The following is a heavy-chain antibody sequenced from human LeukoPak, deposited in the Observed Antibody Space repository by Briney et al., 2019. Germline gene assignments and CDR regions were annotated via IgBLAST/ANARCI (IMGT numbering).Heavy chain of an antibody. V-gene: IGHV3-23*01. J-gene: IGHJ6*02. D-gene: IGHD6-13*01. CDR1: GFTFSSYA. CDR2: ISGSGGST. CDR3: AKDGYSSSSYYYYYGMDV. Sequence: GGSLRLSCAASGFTFSSYAMSWVRQAPGKGLEWVSAISGSGGSTYYADSVKGRFTISRDNSKNTLYLQMNSLRAEDTAVYYCAKDGYSSSSYYYYYGMDVWGQGTTVTVSS.